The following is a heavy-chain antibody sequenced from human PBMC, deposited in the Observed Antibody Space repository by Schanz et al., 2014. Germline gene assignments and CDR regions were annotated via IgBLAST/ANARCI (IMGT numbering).Heavy chain of an antibody. CDR2: ISYDGSNK. CDR1: GFTFSSYS. D-gene: IGHD2-15*01. V-gene: IGHV3-30*03. CDR3: ARDRGYCSGGSCLTFDY. Sequence: VHLVESGGGLVKRGGSLRLSCAASGFTFSSYSMNWVRQAPGKGLEWVAVISYDGSNKYYADSVKGRFTISRDNSKNTLYLQMNTLRAEDTAVYYCARDRGYCSGGSCLTFDYWGQGTLVTVSS. J-gene: IGHJ4*02.